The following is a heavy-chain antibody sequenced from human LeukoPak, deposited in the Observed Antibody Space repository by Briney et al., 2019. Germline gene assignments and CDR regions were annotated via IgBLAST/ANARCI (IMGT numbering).Heavy chain of an antibody. CDR3: ARLRGTYYWYFDY. V-gene: IGHV4-39*01. J-gene: IGHJ4*02. CDR1: GGSLISDNFY. CDR2: IYYSGST. D-gene: IGHD1-26*01. Sequence: SETLSLTCAVSGGSLISDNFYWGWIRQPPGKGLEWIGSIYYSGSTYYNPSLNSRVTISVDTSKNRFSLKLSSVTAADTAVYSSARLRGTYYWYFDYWGQGTLVTVSS.